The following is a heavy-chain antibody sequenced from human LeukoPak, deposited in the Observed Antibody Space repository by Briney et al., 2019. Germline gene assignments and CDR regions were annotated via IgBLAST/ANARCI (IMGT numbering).Heavy chain of an antibody. Sequence: GGSLRLSCEASGFTFSSYAMDWVRQAPGKGLEWVAVISYDGSNEYYADSVKGRFTISRDNSKHTLYLQMNSLRAEDTAVYYCARDQSYWFDYWGQGTLVTVSS. CDR2: ISYDGSNE. D-gene: IGHD3-10*01. V-gene: IGHV3-30-3*01. J-gene: IGHJ4*02. CDR1: GFTFSSYA. CDR3: ARDQSYWFDY.